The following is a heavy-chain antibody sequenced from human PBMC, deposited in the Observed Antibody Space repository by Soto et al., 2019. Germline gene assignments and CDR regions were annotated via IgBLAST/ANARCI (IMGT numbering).Heavy chain of an antibody. CDR1: GFPFSSYV. Sequence: GGSLRLSCAASGFPFSSYVMSWVRQSPGKGLEWVSGISGGGSNTFYADYVKGRFTISRDNSKNTLLLQMNSLGAEDTAVYYCAKDSNKYSSSLRGRYFDYWGQGIGVTVSS. CDR2: ISGGGSNT. D-gene: IGHD4-4*01. J-gene: IGHJ4*02. CDR3: AKDSNKYSSSLRGRYFDY. V-gene: IGHV3-23*01.